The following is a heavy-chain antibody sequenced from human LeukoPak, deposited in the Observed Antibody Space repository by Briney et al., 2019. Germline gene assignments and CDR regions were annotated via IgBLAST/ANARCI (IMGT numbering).Heavy chain of an antibody. V-gene: IGHV4-39*01. J-gene: IGHJ6*03. Sequence: PSETLSLTCTVSGGSISSSIYFWGWIRQPPGKGLEWIGSIHYSGSTYHDPSLKSRVTISIDTSNKQFSLKLTSVTAADTALYFCARQLYTSGSYYAPIDVWGKGTTVTISS. CDR3: ARQLYTSGSYYAPIDV. CDR1: GGSISSSIYF. D-gene: IGHD3-10*01. CDR2: IHYSGST.